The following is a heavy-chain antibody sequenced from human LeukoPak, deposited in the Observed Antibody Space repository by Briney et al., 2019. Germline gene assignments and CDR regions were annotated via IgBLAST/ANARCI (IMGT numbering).Heavy chain of an antibody. CDR3: NYYGSGSPDAFDF. J-gene: IGHJ3*01. CDR2: IYNSGRT. V-gene: IGHV4-30-4*01. CDR1: GGSISSADYY. Sequence: SQTLSLTCIVSGGSISSADYYWNLIRQPPGKGPEWVGYIYNSGRTYYNPSLKSRGTISVDKSKNQFSLKLSSVTAADTAVYYCNYYGSGSPDAFDFWGQGTMVTVSS. D-gene: IGHD3-10*01.